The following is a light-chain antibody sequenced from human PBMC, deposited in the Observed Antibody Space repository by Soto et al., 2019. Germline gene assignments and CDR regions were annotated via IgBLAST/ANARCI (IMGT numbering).Light chain of an antibody. CDR1: NSNIGRHT. Sequence: QLVLTQPPSASGTPGQRVTISCSGSNSNIGRHTVNWYQQLPGTAPKLLIFSDNQRPSGVPDRFSGSKSGTSASLAISGLQSEDEADYSCAAWDDSLNGYVFGTGTKLTVL. CDR2: SDN. V-gene: IGLV1-44*01. CDR3: AAWDDSLNGYV. J-gene: IGLJ1*01.